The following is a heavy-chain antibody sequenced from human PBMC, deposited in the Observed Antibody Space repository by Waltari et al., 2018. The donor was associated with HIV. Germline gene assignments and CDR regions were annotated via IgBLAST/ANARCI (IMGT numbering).Heavy chain of an antibody. CDR2: IWPDGSIT. V-gene: IGHV3-33*01. CDR3: ARDSQAANDSLDC. J-gene: IGHJ4*02. CDR1: GFRFRFHG. D-gene: IGHD3-16*01. Sequence: QVQLVESGGGVVQSGRSLRLSCAASGFRFRFHGMHWVRQAPGKGLEWVASIWPDGSITDYLDSVKGRFTISRDNSKKTLYLEMNSLRAEDTALYFCARDSQAANDSLDCWGQGTLVTVSS.